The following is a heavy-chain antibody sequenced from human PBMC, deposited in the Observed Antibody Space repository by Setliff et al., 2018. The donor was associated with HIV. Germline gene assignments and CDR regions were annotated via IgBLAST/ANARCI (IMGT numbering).Heavy chain of an antibody. CDR1: GGSISSYY. Sequence: SETLSLTCTVSGGSISSYYWSWIRQPPGKGLEWIGYIYYSGSTNYNPSLKSRVTISVDTSKNKFSLKLSSVIAADTAVYYCARIFGDQGYYYGMDVWGQGTTVTVS. D-gene: IGHD3-3*01. CDR2: IYYSGST. CDR3: ARIFGDQGYYYGMDV. V-gene: IGHV4-59*01. J-gene: IGHJ6*02.